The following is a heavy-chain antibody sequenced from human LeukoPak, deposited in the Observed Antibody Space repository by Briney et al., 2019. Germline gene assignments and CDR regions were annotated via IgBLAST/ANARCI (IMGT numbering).Heavy chain of an antibody. D-gene: IGHD5-24*01. CDR2: IDYSGST. V-gene: IGHV4-59*08. J-gene: IGHJ3*02. CDR1: GVSISSSY. Sequence: SETLSLTCTVSGVSISSSYWSWIRQSPGKGLEWIGYIDYSGSTNYNPSLKSRVTISVDTSKNQFSLKLSSVTAADTAVYYCARHRRDGYNPMGAFDIWGQGTMVTVSS. CDR3: ARHRRDGYNPMGAFDI.